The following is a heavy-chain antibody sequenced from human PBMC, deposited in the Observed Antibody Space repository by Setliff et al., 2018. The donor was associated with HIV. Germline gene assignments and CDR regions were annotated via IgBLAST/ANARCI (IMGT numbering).Heavy chain of an antibody. V-gene: IGHV1-69*10. CDR1: VGTFSSYA. D-gene: IGHD6-19*01. J-gene: IGHJ5*02. CDR2: IIPILGIA. CDR3: ARDGYSSGWYIYSFDP. Sequence: SSVKVSCKASVGTFSSYAISWVRQAPGQGLEWMGGIIPILGIANSAQKLQGRVTMTTDTSTSTAYMELRSLRSDDTAVYYCARDGYSSGWYIYSFDPWGQGTLVTVSS.